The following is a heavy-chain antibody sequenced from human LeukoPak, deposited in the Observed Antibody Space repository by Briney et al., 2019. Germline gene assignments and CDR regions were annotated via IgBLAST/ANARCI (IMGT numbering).Heavy chain of an antibody. CDR2: IFHSGST. CDR3: ARSPTKRVPEDY. J-gene: IGHJ4*02. CDR1: SGSIFNSNW. Sequence: PSGTLSPTCSVSSGSIFNSNWWSWVRQPPGKGLEWIGQIFHSGSTSYSPSLKSRVTISVDKSKNQFSLKFTSVTAADTAVYYCARSPTKRVPEDYWGQGTLVTVSS. D-gene: IGHD2-2*01. V-gene: IGHV4-4*02.